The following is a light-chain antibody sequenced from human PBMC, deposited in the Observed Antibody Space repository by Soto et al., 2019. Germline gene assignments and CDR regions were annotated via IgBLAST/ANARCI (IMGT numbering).Light chain of an antibody. V-gene: IGKV1-5*03. CDR3: QHYGGVWT. Sequence: IQLTQSPSTLSASVGDRVTPTCRASQSLNTRLAWYQQKPGKAPKLLIYEASSLQSGVPSRFSGRGSGTEFTLTISSLQPDDFATYHCQHYGGVWTFGQGTKVHI. CDR1: QSLNTR. CDR2: EAS. J-gene: IGKJ1*01.